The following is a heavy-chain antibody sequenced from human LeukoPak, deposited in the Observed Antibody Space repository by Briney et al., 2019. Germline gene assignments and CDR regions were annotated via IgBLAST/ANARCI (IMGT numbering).Heavy chain of an antibody. D-gene: IGHD3-22*01. CDR1: GFSLSTSGVG. J-gene: IGHJ4*02. CDR2: IYWDDDK. V-gene: IGHV2-5*02. Sequence: VFGPTLVKPTQTLTLTCTFSGFSLSTSGVGVGWIRQPPGKALEWLALIYWDDDKRYSPSLKSRLTITKDTSKNQVVLTMTNMDPVDTATYYCAHVDSSGYYLLFDYWGQGTLVTVSS. CDR3: AHVDSSGYYLLFDY.